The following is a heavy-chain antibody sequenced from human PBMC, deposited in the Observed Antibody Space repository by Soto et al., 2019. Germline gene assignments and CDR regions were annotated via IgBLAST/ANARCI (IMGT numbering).Heavy chain of an antibody. J-gene: IGHJ4*02. CDR2: ISYDGSHK. Sequence: QVELVESGGGVVQPGRSLRLSCTASGFSFSYYAMYWVRQAPGRGLEWVAVISYDGSHKSYGDSVKGRVTISRDDPKNTVYLQMNSLRTEDTAVYYCARDGAGYYGAGSYPAFWGQGTLVTVSS. V-gene: IGHV3-30-3*01. CDR3: ARDGAGYYGAGSYPAF. D-gene: IGHD3-10*01. CDR1: GFSFSYYA.